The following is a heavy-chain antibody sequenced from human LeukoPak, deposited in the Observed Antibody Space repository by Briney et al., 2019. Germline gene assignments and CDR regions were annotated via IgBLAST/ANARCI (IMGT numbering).Heavy chain of an antibody. D-gene: IGHD1-26*01. Sequence: GGSLRLSCAASGFNFSSYSMNWVRQAPGKGLEWVSSITSGSSYIYYADSVKGRFTISRDNAKNSLYLQMNSLRAEDTAVYYCARDPYSGSYGNYYYYFMDVWGKGTTVTISS. J-gene: IGHJ6*03. CDR1: GFNFSSYS. V-gene: IGHV3-21*01. CDR3: ARDPYSGSYGNYYYYFMDV. CDR2: ITSGSSYI.